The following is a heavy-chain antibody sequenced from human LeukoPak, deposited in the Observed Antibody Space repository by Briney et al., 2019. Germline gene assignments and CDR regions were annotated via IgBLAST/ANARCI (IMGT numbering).Heavy chain of an antibody. CDR1: GGSFSGYY. CDR3: AKRTLHYYDFWSGYYN. CDR2: INHSGST. Sequence: SETLSLTCAVYGGSFSGYYWSWIRQPPGKGLEWIGEINHSGSTNYNPSLKSRVTISVDTSKNQFSLKLSSVTAADTAVYYCAKRTLHYYDFWSGYYNWGQGTLVTVSS. V-gene: IGHV4-34*01. D-gene: IGHD3-3*01. J-gene: IGHJ4*02.